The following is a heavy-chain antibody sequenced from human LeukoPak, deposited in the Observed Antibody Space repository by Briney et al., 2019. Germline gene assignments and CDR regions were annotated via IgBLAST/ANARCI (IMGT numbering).Heavy chain of an antibody. CDR3: AKDDKLDRRYYYYYMDV. D-gene: IGHD1-1*01. J-gene: IGHJ6*03. Sequence: PGGSLRLSCAASGFTFSSYSMNWVRQAPGKGLEWVSSISSSSSYIYYADSVKGRFTISRDNAKNSLYLQMNSLRAEDTAVYYCAKDDKLDRRYYYYYMDVWGKGTTVTISS. V-gene: IGHV3-21*01. CDR2: ISSSSSYI. CDR1: GFTFSSYS.